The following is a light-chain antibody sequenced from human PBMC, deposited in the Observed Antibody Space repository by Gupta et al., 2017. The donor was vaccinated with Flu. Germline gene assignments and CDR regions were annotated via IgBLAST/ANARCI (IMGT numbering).Light chain of an antibody. J-gene: IGLJ2*01. V-gene: IGLV2-23*02. CDR3: CADAGGNTVV. CDR1: NSEVGGCKL. Sequence: ITSAWTGTNSEVGGCKLVYWNQQDTGKANKVMIYEVRKRTAGVASRFSGSKAGNTASMTISGLQEEEEADYYCCADAGGNTVVFGGGTKWTVL. CDR2: EVR.